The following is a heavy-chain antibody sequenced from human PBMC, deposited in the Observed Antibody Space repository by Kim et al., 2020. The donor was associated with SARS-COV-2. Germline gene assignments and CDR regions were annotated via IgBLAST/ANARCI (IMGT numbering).Heavy chain of an antibody. CDR3: ATLQAAAEIHYYYYGMDV. J-gene: IGHJ6*02. CDR1: GGSISSYY. D-gene: IGHD6-13*01. Sequence: SETLSLTCTVSGGSISSYYWSWIRQPPGKGLEWIGYIYYSGSTNYNPSLKSRVTISVDTSKNQFSLKLSSVTAADTAVYYCATLQAAAEIHYYYYGMDVWGQGTTVTVSS. V-gene: IGHV4-59*01. CDR2: IYYSGST.